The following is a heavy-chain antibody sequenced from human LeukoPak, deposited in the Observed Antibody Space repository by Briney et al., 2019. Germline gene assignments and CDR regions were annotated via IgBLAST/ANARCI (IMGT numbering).Heavy chain of an antibody. CDR1: GFTFSSYW. V-gene: IGHV3-7*01. CDR3: AREGRSSSLSS. J-gene: IGHJ5*02. CDR2: IKEDGSDK. Sequence: GGTLRLSCAASGFTFSSYWMSWFRQAPGKGMEWVASIKEDGSDKYYVDSVKGRFTISRDNAKNSLYLQMNSLRDEDSAVYYCAREGRSSSLSSWGQGTLVSVSS. D-gene: IGHD6-13*01.